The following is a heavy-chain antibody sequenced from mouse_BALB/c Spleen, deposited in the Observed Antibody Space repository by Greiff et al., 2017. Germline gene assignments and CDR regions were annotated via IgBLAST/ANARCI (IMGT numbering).Heavy chain of an antibody. D-gene: IGHD1-1*01. V-gene: IGHV14-3*02. J-gene: IGHJ4*01. Sequence: EVQLQESGAELVKPGASVKLSCTASGFNIKDTYMHWVKQRPEQGLEWIGRIDPANGNTKYDPKFQGKATITADTSSNTAYLQLSSLTSEDTAVYYCARLRGYAMDYWGQGTSVTVSS. CDR2: IDPANGNT. CDR1: GFNIKDTY. CDR3: ARLRGYAMDY.